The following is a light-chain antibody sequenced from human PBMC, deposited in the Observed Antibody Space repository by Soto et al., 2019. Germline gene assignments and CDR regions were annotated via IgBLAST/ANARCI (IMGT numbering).Light chain of an antibody. V-gene: IGLV2-14*02. CDR3: CSYTSSRTYV. CDR2: KGT. Sequence: QSVLAQPASVSGSPGQSITISCTGTSIDVGAYNSVSWYQQHPHKAPQVIIYKGTQRPSGISNRFSGSTSGTVASLTISGLQAEDEADYYCCSYTSSRTYVFGTGTKVTVL. CDR1: SIDVGAYNS. J-gene: IGLJ1*01.